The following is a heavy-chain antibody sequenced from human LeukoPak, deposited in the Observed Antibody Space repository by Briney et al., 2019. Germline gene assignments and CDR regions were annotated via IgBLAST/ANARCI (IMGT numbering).Heavy chain of an antibody. V-gene: IGHV3-15*01. CDR3: TTDTWDRDGNGYYSYFDY. CDR1: GFTFSTYS. J-gene: IGHJ4*02. D-gene: IGHD3-22*01. Sequence: GGSLRLSCAASGFTFSTYSMDWVRQAPGKGLEWVGRIKSKTDGGTTDYAAPVKGRFTISRDDSKNTLYLQMNSLKTEDTAVYYCTTDTWDRDGNGYYSYFDYWGQGTLVTVSS. CDR2: IKSKTDGGTT.